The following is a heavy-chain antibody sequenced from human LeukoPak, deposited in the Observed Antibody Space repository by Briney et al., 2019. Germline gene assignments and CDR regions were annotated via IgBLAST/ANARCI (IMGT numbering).Heavy chain of an antibody. CDR1: GGTFISYA. CDR2: IIPIFGTA. V-gene: IGHV1-69*13. Sequence: ASVKVSCKASGGTFISYAISWVRQAPGQGLEWMGGIIPIFGTANYAQKFQGRVTITADESTSTAYMELSSLRSEDTAVYYCARGIYYYDSSGYTWGQGTLVTVSS. D-gene: IGHD3-22*01. J-gene: IGHJ5*02. CDR3: ARGIYYYDSSGYT.